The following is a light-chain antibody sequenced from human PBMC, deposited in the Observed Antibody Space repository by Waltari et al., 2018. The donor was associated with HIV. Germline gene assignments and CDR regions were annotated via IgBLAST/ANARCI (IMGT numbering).Light chain of an antibody. CDR1: SSNIESAY. CDR3: ATWDDSLSGVV. V-gene: IGLV1-47*01. J-gene: IGLJ2*01. CDR2: RDD. Sequence: QSVLTQPPSASATPGQRVTISCYGGSSNIESAYVCWFQQLPGMAPRLLINRDDQRPSGVPDRFSGSKSGTSASLAISGLRPEDEANYYCATWDDSLSGVVFGGGTKVTVL.